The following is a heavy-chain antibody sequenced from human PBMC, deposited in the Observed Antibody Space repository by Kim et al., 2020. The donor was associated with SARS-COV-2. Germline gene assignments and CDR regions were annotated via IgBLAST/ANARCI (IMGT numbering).Heavy chain of an antibody. D-gene: IGHD5-12*01. CDR3: ANADTSGYDFFNWFDP. Sequence: GGSLRLSCAASGFTFSSYAMSWVRQAPGKGLEWVSAISGSGGSTYYADSVKGRFTISRDNSKNTLYLQMNSLRAEDTAVYYCANADTSGYDFFNWFDPWGQGTLVTVSS. CDR1: GFTFSSYA. V-gene: IGHV3-23*01. CDR2: ISGSGGST. J-gene: IGHJ5*02.